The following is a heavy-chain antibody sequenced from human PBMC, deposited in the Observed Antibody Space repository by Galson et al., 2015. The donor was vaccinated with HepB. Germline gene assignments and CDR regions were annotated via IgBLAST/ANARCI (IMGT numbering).Heavy chain of an antibody. Sequence: SLRLSCAASGFTFSSYGMHWVRQAPGKGLEWVAVIWYDGSNKYYADSVKGRFTISRDNSKNTLYLQMNSLRAEDTAVYYCARDLLRAGMDVWGQGTTVTVSS. D-gene: IGHD2-15*01. CDR1: GFTFSSYG. CDR2: IWYDGSNK. J-gene: IGHJ6*02. V-gene: IGHV3-33*01. CDR3: ARDLLRAGMDV.